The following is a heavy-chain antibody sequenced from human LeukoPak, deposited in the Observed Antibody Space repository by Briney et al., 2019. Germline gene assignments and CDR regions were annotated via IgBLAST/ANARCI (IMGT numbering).Heavy chain of an antibody. D-gene: IGHD5-18*01. CDR1: GLTFGDFW. Sequence: GGSLRLSCSASGLTFGDFWMHCVPPPPGKGLVWVALVKGDARTTIYADSVKGRFTISRDNAKNTLYLQTNSLRADDSGVYYCATGHSYGYDYWGQGVLVTVSS. CDR3: ATGHSYGYDY. J-gene: IGHJ4*02. CDR2: VKGDARTT. V-gene: IGHV3-74*01.